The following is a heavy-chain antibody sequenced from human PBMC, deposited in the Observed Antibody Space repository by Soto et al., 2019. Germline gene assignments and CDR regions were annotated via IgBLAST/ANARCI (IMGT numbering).Heavy chain of an antibody. V-gene: IGHV1-3*01. D-gene: IGHD3-3*01. CDR2: TNEGSGNT. CDR3: ARDDRSVSGVVTLDH. CDR1: GYSFKNYA. J-gene: IGHJ4*02. Sequence: GASVKVSCKATGYSFKNYAVHWVRQAPGQRLEWMGFTNEGSGNTRFSQKFQGRISITRDTPASTVYLDLSSLTSEDTAIYYCARDDRSVSGVVTLDHWGPGTLVTVSS.